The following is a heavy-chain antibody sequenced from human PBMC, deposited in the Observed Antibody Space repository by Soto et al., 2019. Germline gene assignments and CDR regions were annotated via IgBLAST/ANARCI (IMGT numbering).Heavy chain of an antibody. D-gene: IGHD3-3*01. CDR2: IYYTGTT. V-gene: IGHV4-59*01. CDR1: GGSISSYY. CDR3: ARYYDVWSGYYRYFDY. Sequence: SETLSLTCTVSGGSISSYYWSWIRQPPGKGLEWIGYIYYTGTTTYNPSIKSRVTISVDSSKNQFSLKLSSVTAADTAVYYCARYYDVWSGYYRYFDYWGQGTLVTVSS. J-gene: IGHJ4*02.